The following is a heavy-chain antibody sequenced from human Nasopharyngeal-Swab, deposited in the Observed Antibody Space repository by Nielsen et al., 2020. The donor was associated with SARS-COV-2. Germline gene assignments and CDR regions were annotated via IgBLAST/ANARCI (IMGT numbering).Heavy chain of an antibody. CDR1: GFTVSSNY. V-gene: IGHV3-53*01. J-gene: IGHJ1*01. CDR3: ASHCSGGSCYSFWYFQH. D-gene: IGHD2-15*01. Sequence: GESLKISCAASGFTVSSNYMSWVHQAPGKGLEWVSVIYSGGSTYYADSVKGRFTISRDNSKNTLYLQMNSLRAEDTAVYYCASHCSGGSCYSFWYFQHWGQGTLVTVSS. CDR2: IYSGGST.